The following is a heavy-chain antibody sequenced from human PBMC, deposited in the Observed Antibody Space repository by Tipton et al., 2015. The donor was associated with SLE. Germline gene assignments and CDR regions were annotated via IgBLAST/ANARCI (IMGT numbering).Heavy chain of an antibody. J-gene: IGHJ3*02. Sequence: TLSLTCTVSGGSITSGGYYWSWIRQHPGKGLEWIGYIHHSGNTNYNPSLKSRLSISVDTSKNQFSLKLTSVTAADTAVYYCARTLDTLDIWGQGTMVTVSS. CDR2: IHHSGNT. V-gene: IGHV4-31*03. CDR3: ARTLDTLDI. CDR1: GGSITSGGYY.